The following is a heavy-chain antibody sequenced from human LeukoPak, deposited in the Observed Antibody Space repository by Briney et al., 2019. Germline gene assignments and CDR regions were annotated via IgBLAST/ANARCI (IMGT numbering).Heavy chain of an antibody. D-gene: IGHD3-9*01. V-gene: IGHV4-59*01. Sequence: PSETLSLTCTVSGGSISSYYWSWIRQPPGKGLEWIGYIYYSGSTNYNPSPKSRVTISVDTSKNQFSLKLSSVTAADTAVYYCARGELRYFDWLLSTHPYGMDVWGQGTTVTVSS. CDR1: GGSISSYY. J-gene: IGHJ6*02. CDR3: ARGELRYFDWLLSTHPYGMDV. CDR2: IYYSGST.